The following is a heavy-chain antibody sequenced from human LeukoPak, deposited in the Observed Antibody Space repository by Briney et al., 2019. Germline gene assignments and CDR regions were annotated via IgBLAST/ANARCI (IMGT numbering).Heavy chain of an antibody. CDR2: IIPIFGTA. CDR3: ARKLDSSGWHNWFDP. CDR1: GYTFTNYD. V-gene: IGHV1-69*05. J-gene: IGHJ5*02. Sequence: SVKVSCKASGYTFTNYDINWVRQAPGQGLEWMGGIIPIFGTANYAQKFQGRVTITTDESTSTAYMELSSLRSEDTAVYYCARKLDSSGWHNWFDPWGQGTLVTVSS. D-gene: IGHD6-19*01.